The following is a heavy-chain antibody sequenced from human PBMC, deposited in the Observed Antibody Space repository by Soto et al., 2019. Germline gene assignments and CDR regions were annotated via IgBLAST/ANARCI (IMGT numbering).Heavy chain of an antibody. J-gene: IGHJ4*02. CDR2: IKVDNGDT. CDR1: GYTLSNYG. V-gene: IGHV1-18*01. CDR3: ARSRYYFDY. Sequence: QVHLVQSGGEVKKPGASVKVSCKASGYTLSNYGISWVRQAPGLGPEWVGWIKVDNGDTKYAEKLQGRVTLTTDTSTSTAYMNLRNLRSDDTAYYYCARSRYYFDYGGQGTLVTVSS.